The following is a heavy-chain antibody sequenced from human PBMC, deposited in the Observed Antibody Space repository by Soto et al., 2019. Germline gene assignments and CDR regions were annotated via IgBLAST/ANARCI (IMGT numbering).Heavy chain of an antibody. V-gene: IGHV3-9*01. CDR3: AKDSSGWYEGTNWFDP. J-gene: IGHJ5*02. CDR2: ISWNSGSI. Sequence: VQLVESGGGLVQPGRSLRLSCAASGFTFDDYAMHWVRQAPGKGLEWVSGISWNSGSIGYADSVKGRFTISRDNAKNSLYLQMNSLRAEDTALYYCAKDSSGWYEGTNWFDPWGQGTLVTVSS. D-gene: IGHD6-19*01. CDR1: GFTFDDYA.